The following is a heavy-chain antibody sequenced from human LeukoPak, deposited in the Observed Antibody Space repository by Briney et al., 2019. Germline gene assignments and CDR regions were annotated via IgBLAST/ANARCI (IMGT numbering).Heavy chain of an antibody. J-gene: IGHJ5*02. CDR1: GFTFSSYV. Sequence: PGGSLRLSRAASGFTFSSYVMSWVRQAPGKGLEWVSTMSGSGGDTYYADSVKGRFTISRDNSKNTLYLQINSLRAEDTALYYCAKGEGPWGQGTLVTVPS. CDR2: MSGSGGDT. V-gene: IGHV3-23*01. CDR3: AKGEGP.